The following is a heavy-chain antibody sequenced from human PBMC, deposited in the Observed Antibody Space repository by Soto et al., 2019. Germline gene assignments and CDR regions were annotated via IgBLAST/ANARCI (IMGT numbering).Heavy chain of an antibody. Sequence: SETLSLTCAVYGGSFSGYYWSWIRQPPGKGLEWIGEINHSGSTNYNPSLKSRVTISADTSKNQFSLKLSSVTAADTAVYYCARDGYDILTGYYDYYGMDVWGQGTTVTVSS. CDR1: GGSFSGYY. V-gene: IGHV4-34*01. CDR2: INHSGST. J-gene: IGHJ6*02. D-gene: IGHD3-9*01. CDR3: ARDGYDILTGYYDYYGMDV.